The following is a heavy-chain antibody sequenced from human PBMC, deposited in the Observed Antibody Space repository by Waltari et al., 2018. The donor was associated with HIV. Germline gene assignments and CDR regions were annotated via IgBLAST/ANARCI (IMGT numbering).Heavy chain of an antibody. J-gene: IGHJ4*02. CDR3: VRDGFWSFDF. D-gene: IGHD2-2*03. CDR2: RNKDESEK. V-gene: IGHV3-7*04. Sequence: EVQLVESGGGLVQPGGSLRLSCAASGFTLSSHWMMWVRQAPGKGLEYVANRNKDESEKYYVDSVKGRFTISRDNAKNSLYLQMNSLRAEDTAVYFCVRDGFWSFDFWGQGTQVTASS. CDR1: GFTLSSHW.